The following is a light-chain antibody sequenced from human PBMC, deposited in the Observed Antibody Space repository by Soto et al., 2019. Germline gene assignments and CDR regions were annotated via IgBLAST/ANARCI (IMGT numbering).Light chain of an antibody. CDR2: EGS. CDR1: SSDVGNYNL. J-gene: IGLJ2*01. Sequence: QSVLTQPASVSGSPGQSITISCTGTSSDVGNYNLVSWYQQHPDKAPKLMIYEGSKRPSGVPDRFSGSKSGNTASLTVSGLQAEDEADYYCSSYAGSNVVFGGGTKVTVL. V-gene: IGLV2-14*02. CDR3: SSYAGSNVV.